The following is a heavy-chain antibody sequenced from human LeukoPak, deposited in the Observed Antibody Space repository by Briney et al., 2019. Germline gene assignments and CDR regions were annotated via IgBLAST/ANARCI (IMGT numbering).Heavy chain of an antibody. CDR3: ESGWHDAFDI. J-gene: IGHJ3*02. CDR1: GGSMSSYY. Sequence: SETLSLTCTVSGGSMSSYYWGWIRQPPGKGLEWIGYIFYSGNANYNPSLKSRVTISVDTSKTQFSLRLSSVTAADTAVYYCESGWHDAFDIWGQGTMVTVSS. D-gene: IGHD2-15*01. CDR2: IFYSGNA. V-gene: IGHV4-59*08.